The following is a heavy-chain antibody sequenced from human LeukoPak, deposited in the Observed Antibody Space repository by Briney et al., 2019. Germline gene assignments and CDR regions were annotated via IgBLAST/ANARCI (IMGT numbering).Heavy chain of an antibody. Sequence: GGSLRLSCAASGNYWMHWVRQVPGKGLVWVSHINSDGSWTSYADSVKGRFTISKDNAKNTVYLQMNSLRVDDTAVYYCVRGGLAGSVAFDIWGQGTMVTVSS. CDR1: GNYW. J-gene: IGHJ3*02. V-gene: IGHV3-74*01. CDR2: INSDGSWT. CDR3: VRGGLAGSVAFDI. D-gene: IGHD6-19*01.